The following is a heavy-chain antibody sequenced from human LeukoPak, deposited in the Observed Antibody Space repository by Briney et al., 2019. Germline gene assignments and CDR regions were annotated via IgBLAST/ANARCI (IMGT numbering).Heavy chain of an antibody. CDR3: ARSGQELGREQWLVLGFFDY. V-gene: IGHV3-11*01. Sequence: PGGSLRLSCAASGFTFSDYYMSWIRQAPGEGLEWVSYISSSGSTIYYADSVKGRFTISRDNAKNSLYLQMNSLRAEDTAVYYCARSGQELGREQWLVLGFFDYWGQGTLVTVSS. D-gene: IGHD6-19*01. CDR1: GFTFSDYY. CDR2: ISSSGSTI. J-gene: IGHJ4*02.